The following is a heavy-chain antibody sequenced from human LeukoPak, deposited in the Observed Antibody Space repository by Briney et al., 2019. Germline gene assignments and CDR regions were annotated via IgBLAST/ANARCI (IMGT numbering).Heavy chain of an antibody. V-gene: IGHV1-24*01. D-gene: IGHD3-9*01. CDR2: FDPEDGET. CDR3: ARDPGQYYDILTGYYTPYYFDY. CDR1: GYTLTELS. J-gene: IGHJ4*02. Sequence: ASVKVSCKVSGYTLTELSMHWGRQAPGKGLEWMGGFDPEDGETIYAQKFQGRVTMTEDTSTDTAYMELSSMRSEDTAVYYCARDPGQYYDILTGYYTPYYFDYWGQGTLVTVSS.